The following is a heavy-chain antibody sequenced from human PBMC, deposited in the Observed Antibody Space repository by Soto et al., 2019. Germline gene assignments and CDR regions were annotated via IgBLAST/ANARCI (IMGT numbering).Heavy chain of an antibody. CDR3: ARGSSRWPHFDY. CDR1: VGSISSYY. CDR2: IYYSGST. J-gene: IGHJ4*02. V-gene: IGHV4-59*01. Sequence: SETLSLTCTVSVGSISSYYWSWIRQPPGKGLEWIGYIYYSGSTNYNPSLKSRVTISVDTSKNQFSLKLSSVTAADTAVYYCARGSSRWPHFDYWGQGTLVTVSS. D-gene: IGHD2-15*01.